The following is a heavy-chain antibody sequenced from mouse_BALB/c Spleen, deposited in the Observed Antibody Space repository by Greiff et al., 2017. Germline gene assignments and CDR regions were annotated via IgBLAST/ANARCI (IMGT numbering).Heavy chain of an antibody. CDR2: ISSGGGST. J-gene: IGHJ3*01. D-gene: IGHD2-3*01. V-gene: IGHV5-12-1*01. CDR1: GFAFSSYD. CDR3: ARQDGYYWFAY. Sequence: EVKVVESGGGLVKPGGSLKLSCAASGFAFSSYDMSWVRQTPEKRLEWVAYISSGGGSTYYPDTVKGRFTISRDNAKNTLYLQMSSLKSEDTAMYYCARQDGYYWFAYWGQGTLVTVSA.